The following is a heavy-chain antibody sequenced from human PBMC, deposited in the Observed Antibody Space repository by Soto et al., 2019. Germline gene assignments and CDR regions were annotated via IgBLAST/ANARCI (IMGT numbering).Heavy chain of an antibody. CDR2: IYHSGST. CDR1: GGSISSGGYS. Sequence: QLQLQESGSGLVKPSQTLSLTCAVSGGSISSGGYSWSWIRQPPGKGLEWIGYIYHSGSTYYNPTVKSQVTISGDRCKNHCTLKLGSVAAADTAVYYCGRGGGYTFDYWGQGTLVTVSS. V-gene: IGHV4-30-2*01. J-gene: IGHJ4*02. D-gene: IGHD3-16*01. CDR3: GRGGGYTFDY.